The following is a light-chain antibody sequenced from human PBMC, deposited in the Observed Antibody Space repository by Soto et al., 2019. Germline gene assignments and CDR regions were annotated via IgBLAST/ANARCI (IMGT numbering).Light chain of an antibody. Sequence: QSALAQPRSVSVSPGQSVTISCTGTSIDVGDSDFVSWYQQHPGKAPKLMIYVVTKRPSGVPDRFSGSKSGNTASLIISGLQDEDEADYYCSSFAATHTYIFGTGTKVTVL. V-gene: IGLV2-11*01. J-gene: IGLJ1*01. CDR1: SIDVGDSDF. CDR2: VVT. CDR3: SSFAATHTYI.